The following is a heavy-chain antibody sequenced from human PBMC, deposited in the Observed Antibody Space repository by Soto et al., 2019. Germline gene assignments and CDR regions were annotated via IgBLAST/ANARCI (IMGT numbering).Heavy chain of an antibody. CDR1: GGSISSYY. CDR2: IYYSGST. J-gene: IGHJ3*02. Sequence: KPSETLSLTCTVSGGSISSYYWSWIRQPPGKGLEWIGYIYYSGSTNYNPSLKSRVTISVDTSKNQFSLKLSSVTAADTAVYYCARDRDSSAYDDAFDIWGQGTMVTVSS. D-gene: IGHD3-22*01. V-gene: IGHV4-59*01. CDR3: ARDRDSSAYDDAFDI.